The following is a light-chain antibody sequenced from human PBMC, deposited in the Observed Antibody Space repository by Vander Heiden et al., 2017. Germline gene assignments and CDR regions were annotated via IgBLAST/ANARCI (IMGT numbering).Light chain of an antibody. CDR2: DAS. J-gene: IGKJ5*01. Sequence: DIQMTQSPSSLSVSVGDRVTITCQANQDIRNNLNWYQQKPGEAPKSLIYDASSPETGVPSRFSGSGSVTDFTLTISSLQPEDIATYHCQQYYNVPFTFGQGTRLDIK. V-gene: IGKV1-33*01. CDR3: QQYYNVPFT. CDR1: QDIRNN.